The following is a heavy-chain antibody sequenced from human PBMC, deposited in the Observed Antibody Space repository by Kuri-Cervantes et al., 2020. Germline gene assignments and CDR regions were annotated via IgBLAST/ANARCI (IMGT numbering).Heavy chain of an antibody. CDR3: ARGLRYCSSTSCYGGNWLDP. CDR2: IYPGDSDT. V-gene: IGHV5-51*01. CDR1: GYSFTSYW. D-gene: IGHD2-2*01. Sequence: KVSCKGSGYSFTSYWIGWVRQMPGKGLEWMGIIYPGDSDTRYSPSFQGQVTISADKSISTAYLQWSSLKASDTAMYYCARGLRYCSSTSCYGGNWLDPWGQGTLVTVSS. J-gene: IGHJ5*02.